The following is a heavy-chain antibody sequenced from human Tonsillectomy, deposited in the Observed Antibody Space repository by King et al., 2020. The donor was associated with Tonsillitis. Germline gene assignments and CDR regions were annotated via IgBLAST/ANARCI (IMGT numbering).Heavy chain of an antibody. D-gene: IGHD7-27*01. CDR3: ARDNRGSLDS. V-gene: IGHV4-59*01. J-gene: IGHJ4*02. CDR1: GDSIRNTC. Sequence: QLQESGPGLVKPSETLSLTCAVSGDSIRNTCWGWVRQPPGKGLEWIGYLCNSGTTNYNSSLKSRITMSLDTSKNQFSLKLNSVTAADTAVYYCARDNRGSLDSWGQGALVTVSS. CDR2: LCNSGTT.